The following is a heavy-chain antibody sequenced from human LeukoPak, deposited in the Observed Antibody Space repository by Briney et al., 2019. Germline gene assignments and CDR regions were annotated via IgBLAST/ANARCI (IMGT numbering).Heavy chain of an antibody. D-gene: IGHD3-10*01. Sequence: QAGGSLRLSCAASGFTFSSYEMNWVRQAPGKGLEWVSYISSSGSTIYYADPVKGRFTISRDNAKNSLYLQMNSLRAEDTAVYYCARRGLKTPGYYYYMDVWGKGTTVTISS. CDR2: ISSSGSTI. CDR3: ARRGLKTPGYYYYMDV. J-gene: IGHJ6*03. CDR1: GFTFSSYE. V-gene: IGHV3-48*03.